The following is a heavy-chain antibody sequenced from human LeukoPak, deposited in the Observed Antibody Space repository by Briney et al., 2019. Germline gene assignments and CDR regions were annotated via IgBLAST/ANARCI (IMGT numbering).Heavy chain of an antibody. Sequence: SETLSLTCTVSGYSISSSRYYWGWIRQPPGKGLEWIGSIYYSGSIYYNPSLRSRVTISVDTSRNQFSLKLSSVTAADTAVYYCATPYSGGYHGLDIWGQGTMITVSS. V-gene: IGHV4-39*01. J-gene: IGHJ3*02. CDR3: ATPYSGGYHGLDI. D-gene: IGHD1-26*01. CDR2: IYYSGSI. CDR1: GYSISSSRYY.